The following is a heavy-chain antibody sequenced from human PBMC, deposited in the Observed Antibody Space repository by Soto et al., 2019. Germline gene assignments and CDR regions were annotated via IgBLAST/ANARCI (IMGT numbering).Heavy chain of an antibody. Sequence: QVQLQESGPGLLKPSQTLSLTCTVSGGSISGAAYYWSWIRHLPGKGLEWLGYIYYTGTTYYSPSLESRVTPPLDTSKNQVSLQLTSVTAADTAVYYCARDTGFYGGYNGFDPWGQGTLVTVSS. J-gene: IGHJ5*02. CDR3: ARDTGFYGGYNGFDP. V-gene: IGHV4-31*03. CDR1: GGSISGAAYY. CDR2: IYYTGTT. D-gene: IGHD3-16*01.